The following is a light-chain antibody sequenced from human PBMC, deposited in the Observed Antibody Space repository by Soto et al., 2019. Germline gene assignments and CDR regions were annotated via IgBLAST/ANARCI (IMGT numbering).Light chain of an antibody. CDR2: RNN. CDR3: AAWDDSLSGRYV. CDR1: SSNIGSNY. Sequence: QSVLTQTPSASGTPGQRVTISCSGSSSNIGSNYVYWYQQLPGTAPKLLIHRNNQRPSGVPDRFSGSKSGTSASLAISGLRSEDEADYYCAAWDDSLSGRYVFGTGTKLTGL. J-gene: IGLJ1*01. V-gene: IGLV1-47*01.